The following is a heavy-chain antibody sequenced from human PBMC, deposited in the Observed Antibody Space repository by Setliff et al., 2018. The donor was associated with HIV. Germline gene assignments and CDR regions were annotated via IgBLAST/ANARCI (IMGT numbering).Heavy chain of an antibody. V-gene: IGHV3-74*01. CDR3: ARGDNFWSGQKNYFDY. Sequence: GSLRLSCAASGFTFSNHWMYWVRQVPGKGLVWVSRISSDGTSKSYADSVKGRFTISRDNTKNTLYLQMNSLRVEDTAFYYCARGDNFWSGQKNYFDYWGQGTLVTVSS. CDR2: ISSDGTSK. J-gene: IGHJ4*02. D-gene: IGHD3-3*01. CDR1: GFTFSNHW.